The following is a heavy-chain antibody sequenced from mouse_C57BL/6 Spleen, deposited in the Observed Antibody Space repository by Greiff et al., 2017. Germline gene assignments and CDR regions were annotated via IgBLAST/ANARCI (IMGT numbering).Heavy chain of an antibody. J-gene: IGHJ3*01. CDR3: ARSGDYYGSSSWFAY. D-gene: IGHD1-1*01. CDR1: GYTFTSYW. CDR2: IHPNSGST. Sequence: QVQLQQPGAELVKPGASVKLSCKASGYTFTSYWMHWVKQRPGQGLEWIGMIHPNSGSTNYNEKFKSKATLTVDKSSITAYMQLSSLTSEDSAVYYCARSGDYYGSSSWFAYWGQGTLVTVSA. V-gene: IGHV1-64*01.